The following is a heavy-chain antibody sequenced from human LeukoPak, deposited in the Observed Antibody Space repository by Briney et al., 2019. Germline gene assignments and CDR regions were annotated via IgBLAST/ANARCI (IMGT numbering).Heavy chain of an antibody. V-gene: IGHV3-23*01. CDR1: GFNFNSNA. Sequence: GGSLRLSCATSGFNFNSNAMIWVRQAPGKGLECVSAITAPGDATYYADSVKGRFSISRDNSKNTLYLQMNSLRAEDTAVYYCAKVFSVVAATYFDYWGQGTLVTVSS. CDR2: ITAPGDAT. J-gene: IGHJ4*02. CDR3: AKVFSVVAATYFDY. D-gene: IGHD2-15*01.